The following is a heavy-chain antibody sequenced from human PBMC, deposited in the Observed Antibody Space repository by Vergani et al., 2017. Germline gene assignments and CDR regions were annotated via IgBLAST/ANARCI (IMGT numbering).Heavy chain of an antibody. CDR2: ISSSSSYI. V-gene: IGHV3-21*01. CDR3: ARPLIGLHAFDI. Sequence: EVQVVETGGGLVKPGGSLRLSCAASGFTFSSYSMNWVRQAPGKGLEWVSSISSSSSYIYYADSVKGRFTISRDNAKNSLYLQMNSLRAEDTAVYYCARPLIGLHAFDIWGQGTMVTVSS. CDR1: GFTFSSYS. D-gene: IGHD3-16*01. J-gene: IGHJ3*02.